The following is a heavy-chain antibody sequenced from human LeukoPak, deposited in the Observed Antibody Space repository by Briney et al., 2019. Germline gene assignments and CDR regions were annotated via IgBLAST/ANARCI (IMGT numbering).Heavy chain of an antibody. CDR3: ARDGPRIYGMDV. CDR1: GGTFSSYA. D-gene: IGHD2-15*01. J-gene: IGHJ6*02. CDR2: IIPIFGTA. V-gene: IGHV1-69*13. Sequence: GASVKVSCKASGGTFSSYAISWVRQAPGQGLEWMGGIIPIFGTANYAQKFQGRVTITADESTSTAYMELSSLRSEDTAVYYCARDGPRIYGMDVWGQGTTVTVSS.